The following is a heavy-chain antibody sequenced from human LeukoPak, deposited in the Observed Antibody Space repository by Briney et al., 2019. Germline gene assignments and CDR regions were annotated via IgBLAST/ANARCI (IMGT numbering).Heavy chain of an antibody. D-gene: IGHD3-16*02. V-gene: IGHV7-4-1*02. CDR2: IHPSTGNP. J-gene: IGHJ4*02. CDR1: GYSFTNYA. CDR3: ARAFQSLGGLSSPDY. Sequence: APVKVSCKASGYSFTNYAMNWVRQAPGQGLEWMGWIHPSTGNPTYAQGFTGRFVFSLDTSVSTTYLQISSLKAEDTAVYFCARAFQSLGGLSSPDYWGQGTLLTVSS.